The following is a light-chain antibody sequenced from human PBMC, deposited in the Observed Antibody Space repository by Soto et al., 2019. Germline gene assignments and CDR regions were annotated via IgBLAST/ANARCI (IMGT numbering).Light chain of an antibody. CDR1: SSDVGGYNY. CDR3: SSYAGSNSWV. CDR2: EVG. J-gene: IGLJ3*02. V-gene: IGLV2-8*01. Sequence: QSVLTQPPSASGSPGQSVTISCTGTSSDVGGYNYVSWYQQHPGKAPKLMIYEVGERPSGVPNRFSGSKSGNTASLTVSGLQAEDEADYYCSSYAGSNSWVFGGGTKLTVL.